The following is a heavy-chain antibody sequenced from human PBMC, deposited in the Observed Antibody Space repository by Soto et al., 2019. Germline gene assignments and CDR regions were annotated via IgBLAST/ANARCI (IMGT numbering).Heavy chain of an antibody. CDR3: ARVLRSGWYRDYYYYYGMDV. D-gene: IGHD6-19*01. J-gene: IGHJ6*02. Sequence: SETLSLTCTVSGVSVNSGNYYWSWIRQTPGKGLEWIGYIYQSGSTRYNPSLKSRVTISVDTSKNQFSLKLSSVTAADTAVYHCARVLRSGWYRDYYYYYGMDVWGQGTTVTVSS. CDR2: IYQSGST. V-gene: IGHV4-61*01. CDR1: GVSVNSGNYY.